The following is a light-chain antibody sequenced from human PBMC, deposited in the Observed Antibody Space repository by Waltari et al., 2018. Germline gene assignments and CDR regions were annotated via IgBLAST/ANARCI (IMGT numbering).Light chain of an antibody. CDR2: AAS. CDR1: QSISSY. Sequence: DIQLPQSPSSLSASVPHRVTITFRASQSISSYLNWYQQKPGKAPKLLIYAASILQSGVPSRFSGSGSGTDFTLTISSLQPEDFATYYCQQSYSTPYTFGQGTKREIK. V-gene: IGKV1-39*01. J-gene: IGKJ2*01. CDR3: QQSYSTPYT.